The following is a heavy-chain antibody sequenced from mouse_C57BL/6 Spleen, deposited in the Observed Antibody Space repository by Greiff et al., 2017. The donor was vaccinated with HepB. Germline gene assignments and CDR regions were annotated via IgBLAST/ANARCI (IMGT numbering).Heavy chain of an antibody. CDR3: ASGGYYAMDY. V-gene: IGHV3-6*01. CDR2: ISYDGSN. Sequence: EVQLQQSGPGLVKPSQSLSLTCSVTGYSITSGYYWNWIRQFPGNKLEWMGYISYDGSNNYNPSLKNRISITRDTSKNQVFLKLNSVTTEDTATYYCASGGYYAMDYWGQGTSVTVSS. CDR1: GYSITSGYY. J-gene: IGHJ4*01.